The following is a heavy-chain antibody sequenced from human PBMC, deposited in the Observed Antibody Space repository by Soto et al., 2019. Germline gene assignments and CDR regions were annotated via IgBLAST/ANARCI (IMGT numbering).Heavy chain of an antibody. V-gene: IGHV4-4*07. Sequence: PSDTLSLTCTVSGGSISSHYWTWIRQPAGKGLEWIGRIYTSGTTNYNPSLTSRVTMSVDTSKNQFSLNLTSVTAADTAVYYCARDRGQLWPLDYWGQGTLVTVSS. CDR2: IYTSGTT. CDR3: ARDRGQLWPLDY. D-gene: IGHD5-18*01. CDR1: GGSISSHY. J-gene: IGHJ4*02.